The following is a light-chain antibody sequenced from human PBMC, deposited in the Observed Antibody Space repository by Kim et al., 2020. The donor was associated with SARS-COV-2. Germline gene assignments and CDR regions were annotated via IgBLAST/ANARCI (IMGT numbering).Light chain of an antibody. Sequence: SYELTQPPSVSVAPGKTARITCGGNNIGSRSVHWYQQKPGQAPVLVIYYDSDRPSGIPERFSVSNSGNTATMTIRWVEAGDEADYYCQVWDSSSDHRVFGGGTQLTVL. CDR3: QVWDSSSDHRV. CDR1: NIGSRS. CDR2: YDS. J-gene: IGLJ3*02. V-gene: IGLV3-21*04.